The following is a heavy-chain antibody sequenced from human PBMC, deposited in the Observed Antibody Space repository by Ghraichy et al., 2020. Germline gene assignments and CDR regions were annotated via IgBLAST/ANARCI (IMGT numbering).Heavy chain of an antibody. J-gene: IGHJ5*02. CDR1: GGSISSSSYY. Sequence: SETLSLTCTVSGGSISSSSYYWGWIRQPPGKGLEWIGSIYYSGSTYYNPSLKSRVTISVDTSKNQFSLKLSSVTAADTAVYYCARHSITIFGVVIIPNNWFDPWGQGTLVTVSS. V-gene: IGHV4-39*01. CDR2: IYYSGST. D-gene: IGHD3-3*01. CDR3: ARHSITIFGVVIIPNNWFDP.